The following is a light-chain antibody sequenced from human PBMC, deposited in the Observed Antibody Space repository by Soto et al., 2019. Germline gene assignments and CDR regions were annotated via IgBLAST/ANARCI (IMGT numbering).Light chain of an antibody. V-gene: IGKV1-5*01. Sequence: IQMTQSPWSLSASVWERVTMTWRSSQSISSWLAWYQQKPGKAPKLLIYDASSLESGVPSRVSGSGSGTEFTLTISSLQPDDFATYYCQQYNSYSPLTFGGGTKVDIK. CDR2: DAS. CDR1: QSISSW. J-gene: IGKJ4*01. CDR3: QQYNSYSPLT.